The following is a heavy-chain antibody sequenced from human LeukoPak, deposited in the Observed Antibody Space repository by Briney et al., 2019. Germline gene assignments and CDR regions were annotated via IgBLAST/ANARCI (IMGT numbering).Heavy chain of an antibody. J-gene: IGHJ4*02. CDR2: IYSGGST. D-gene: IGHD1-1*01. CDR3: ARSTTGTTHFDY. CDR1: GLTVSSNY. Sequence: GGSLRLSCAVSGLTVSSNYMSWVRQAPGKGLEWVSVIYSGGSTYYADSVKGRFTISRDNSKNTLYLQMNSLRAEDTAVYYCARSTTGTTHFDYWGQGTLVTVSS. V-gene: IGHV3-53*01.